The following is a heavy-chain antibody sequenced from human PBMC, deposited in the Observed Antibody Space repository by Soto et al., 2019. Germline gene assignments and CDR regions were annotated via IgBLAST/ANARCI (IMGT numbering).Heavy chain of an antibody. D-gene: IGHD2-2*01. CDR1: GFTFSSYG. J-gene: IGHJ6*02. CDR2: IWYDGSNK. V-gene: IGHV3-33*01. Sequence: LRLSCAASGFTFSSYGMHWVRQAPGKGLEWVAIIWYDGSNKYYADSVKGRFSISRDNSKNTLYLQMNSLRAEDTAVYYCARVPAANSNYYYYGMDVWGQGTTVTVSS. CDR3: ARVPAANSNYYYYGMDV.